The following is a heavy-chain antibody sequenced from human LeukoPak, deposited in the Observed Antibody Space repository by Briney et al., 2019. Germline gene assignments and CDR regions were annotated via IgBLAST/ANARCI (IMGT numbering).Heavy chain of an antibody. CDR3: ARMGHVWGSYRYTEYYFDY. D-gene: IGHD3-16*02. J-gene: IGHJ4*02. V-gene: IGHV3-20*04. CDR2: INWNGGST. Sequence: GGSLRLSCAASGFTFDDYGMSWVRQAPGKGLEWVSGINWNGGSTGYADSVKGRFTISRGNAKNSLYLQMNSLRAEDTALYYCARMGHVWGSYRYTEYYFDYWGQGTLVTVSS. CDR1: GFTFDDYG.